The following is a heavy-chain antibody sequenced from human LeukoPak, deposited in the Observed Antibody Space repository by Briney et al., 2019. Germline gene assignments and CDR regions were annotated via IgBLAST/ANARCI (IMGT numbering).Heavy chain of an antibody. D-gene: IGHD6-19*01. CDR2: ISYDGSNK. CDR3: ARLYSSGGTGDFDY. Sequence: GGSLRLSCAASGFTFSSYAMHWVRQAPGKGLEWVAVISYDGSNKYYADSVKGRFTISRDNSKNTLYLQMNSLRAEDTAVYYCARLYSSGGTGDFDYWGQGTLVTVSS. J-gene: IGHJ4*02. V-gene: IGHV3-30-3*01. CDR1: GFTFSSYA.